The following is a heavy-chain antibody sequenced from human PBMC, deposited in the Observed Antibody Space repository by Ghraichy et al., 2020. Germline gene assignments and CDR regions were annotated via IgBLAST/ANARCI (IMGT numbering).Heavy chain of an antibody. CDR3: AKAGSTTGTFDY. V-gene: IGHV3-23*01. J-gene: IGHJ4*02. CDR2: ISGSGGST. D-gene: IGHD1-1*01. Sequence: GGSLRLSCAASGFTFSSYAMSWVRQAPGKGLEWVSTISGSGGSTYYADSVTGRFTISRDNSKNTLYLQMNSLRAGDTAVYYCAKAGSTTGTFDYWGQGTLVTVSS. CDR1: GFTFSSYA.